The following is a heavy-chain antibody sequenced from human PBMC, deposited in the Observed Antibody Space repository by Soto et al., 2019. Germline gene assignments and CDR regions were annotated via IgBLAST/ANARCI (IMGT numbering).Heavy chain of an antibody. CDR3: ATDRFYSYGMDV. V-gene: IGHV3-66*01. CDR2: IYSGGST. J-gene: IGHJ6*02. Sequence: EVQLVESGGGLVQPGGSLRLSCAASGFTVSSNYMSWVRQAPGKGLEWVSVIYSGGSTYYADSVKGRFTISRDNSKNTLYLQMNSLRAEDTAVYYCATDRFYSYGMDVWGQGTTVTVSS. CDR1: GFTVSSNY. D-gene: IGHD3-22*01.